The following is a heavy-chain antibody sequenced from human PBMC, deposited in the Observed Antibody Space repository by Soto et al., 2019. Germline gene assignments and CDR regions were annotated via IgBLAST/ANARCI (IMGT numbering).Heavy chain of an antibody. Sequence: SETLSLTCTVSGGSISSGDYYWSWIRQPPGKGLEWIGYIYYSGSTYYNPSLKSRVTISVDTSKNQFSLKLSSVTATDTAVYYCARVRGVNTMIVLYYFDYWGQGTLVTVSS. V-gene: IGHV4-30-4*01. CDR2: IYYSGST. D-gene: IGHD3-22*01. CDR1: GGSISSGDYY. CDR3: ARVRGVNTMIVLYYFDY. J-gene: IGHJ4*02.